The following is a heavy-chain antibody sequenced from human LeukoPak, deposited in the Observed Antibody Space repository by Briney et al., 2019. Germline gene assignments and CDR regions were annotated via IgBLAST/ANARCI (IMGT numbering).Heavy chain of an antibody. J-gene: IGHJ3*02. D-gene: IGHD6-19*01. CDR1: GFTFSSYA. CDR3: ARDQGIAVAGNDAFDI. Sequence: GGSLRLSCAASGFTFSSYAMHWVRQAPGKGLEWVAVISYDGSNKYYADSVKGRFTISRDNSKNTLYLQMNSLRAEDTAVYYCARDQGIAVAGNDAFDIWGQGTMVTVSS. V-gene: IGHV3-30-3*01. CDR2: ISYDGSNK.